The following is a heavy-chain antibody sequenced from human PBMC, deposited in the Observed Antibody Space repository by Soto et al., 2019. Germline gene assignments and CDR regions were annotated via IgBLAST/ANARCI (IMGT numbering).Heavy chain of an antibody. CDR2: VYHTGST. Sequence: QLKLQESGSGLVKPSQTLSLTCVVSGGSITSVGYSWNWIRQPPGKGLEWIGYVYHTGSTFYNPSLYSRGTISVDSSKNQFSLDLISVTAADTAVYFCARVATTITYAMDVWGPGTTVIVSS. CDR1: GGSITSVGYS. J-gene: IGHJ6*02. CDR3: ARVATTITYAMDV. D-gene: IGHD4-17*01. V-gene: IGHV4-30-2*01.